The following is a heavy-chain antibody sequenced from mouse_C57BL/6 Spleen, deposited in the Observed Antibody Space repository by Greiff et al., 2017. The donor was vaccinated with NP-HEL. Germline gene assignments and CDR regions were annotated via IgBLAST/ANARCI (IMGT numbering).Heavy chain of an antibody. CDR2: IYPGSGST. Sequence: QVQLQQPGAELVKPGASVKMSCKASGYTFTSYWITWVKQRPGQGLEWIGDIYPGSGSTNYNEKFKSKATLTVDTSSSTAYMQLSSLTSEDSAVYYCARDGSYSNHAGYFDVGGTGTTVTVSS. J-gene: IGHJ1*03. CDR1: GYTFTSYW. CDR3: ARDGSYSNHAGYFDV. V-gene: IGHV1-55*01. D-gene: IGHD2-5*01.